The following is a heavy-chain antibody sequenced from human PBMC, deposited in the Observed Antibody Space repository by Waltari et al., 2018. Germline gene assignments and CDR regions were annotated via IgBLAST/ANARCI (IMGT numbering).Heavy chain of an antibody. D-gene: IGHD3-10*01. V-gene: IGHV1-3*01. Sequence: QVQLVQSGAEVKKPGASVKLSCKASGYTFRIFGMHWVRQVPGQRLEWMGWINPDLGNTKYSQKFQGRVAITKDTSETTVYLEVSSLTSEDTAVYYCAREREFGTGSYLAWLDTWGQGTLVTVSS. CDR2: INPDLGNT. CDR3: AREREFGTGSYLAWLDT. J-gene: IGHJ5*02. CDR1: GYTFRIFG.